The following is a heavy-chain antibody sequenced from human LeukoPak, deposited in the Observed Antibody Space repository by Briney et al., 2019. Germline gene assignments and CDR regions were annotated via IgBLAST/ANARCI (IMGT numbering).Heavy chain of an antibody. V-gene: IGHV1-2*02. J-gene: IGHJ3*01. CDR3: AKDRSGSYSPVPFDAFDV. CDR2: INPNSGGT. D-gene: IGHD1-26*01. CDR1: GYIFIGYY. Sequence: ASVKVSCKASGYIFIGYYVHWVRQAPGQGLEWMGWINPNSGGTNFAQKFQGRVTMTRETSINTAYRDLSRLTSDDTAVYYCAKDRSGSYSPVPFDAFDVWGQGTMVTVSS.